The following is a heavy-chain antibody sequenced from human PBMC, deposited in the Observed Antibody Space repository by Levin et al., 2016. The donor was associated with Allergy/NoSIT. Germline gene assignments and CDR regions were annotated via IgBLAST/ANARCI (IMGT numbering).Heavy chain of an antibody. Sequence: SETLSLTCAVYGGSFSGYYWSWIRQPPGKGLEWIGEINHSGSTNYNPSLKSRVTISVDTSKNQFSLKLSSVTAADTAVYYCARGAIGGMDVWGQGTTVTVSS. CDR3: ARGAIGGMDV. J-gene: IGHJ6*02. V-gene: IGHV4-34*01. D-gene: IGHD2-21*01. CDR1: GGSFSGYY. CDR2: INHSGST.